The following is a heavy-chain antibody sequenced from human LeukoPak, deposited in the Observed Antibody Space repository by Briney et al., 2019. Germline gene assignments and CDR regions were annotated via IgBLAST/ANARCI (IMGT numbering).Heavy chain of an antibody. CDR2: IYSGGST. D-gene: IGHD5-18*01. CDR3: ARDSAWIQLWNDYYMDV. J-gene: IGHJ6*03. Sequence: GGSLRLSCAASGFTVSSNYMSWVRQAPGKGLEWVSVIYSGGSTHYADSVKGRFTISRDNSKNTLYLQMNSLRAEDTAVYYCARDSAWIQLWNDYYMDVWGKGTTVTVSS. CDR1: GFTVSSNY. V-gene: IGHV3-66*02.